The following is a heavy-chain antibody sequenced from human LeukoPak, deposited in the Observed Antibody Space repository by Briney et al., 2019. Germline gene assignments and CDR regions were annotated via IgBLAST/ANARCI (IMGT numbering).Heavy chain of an antibody. V-gene: IGHV3-30*18. Sequence: GRSLRLSCAASGFTFSSYGMHWVRQAPGKGLEWVAVISYDGSNKYYADSVKGRFTISRDNSKNTLYLQMNSLRAEDTAVYYCAKAHSGGSPDYFDYWGQGTLVTVSS. CDR3: AKAHSGGSPDYFDY. CDR2: ISYDGSNK. D-gene: IGHD2-15*01. J-gene: IGHJ4*02. CDR1: GFTFSSYG.